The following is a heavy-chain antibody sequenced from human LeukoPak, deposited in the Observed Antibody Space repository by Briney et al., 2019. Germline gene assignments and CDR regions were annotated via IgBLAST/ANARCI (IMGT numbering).Heavy chain of an antibody. CDR3: ARLDYDSSAFDI. J-gene: IGHJ3*02. V-gene: IGHV4-38-2*02. Sequence: PSETLSLTCTVSGYSISSGYYWGWIRQPPGKGLEWIGSIYHSGSTYYNPSLKSRVTISVDTSKNQFSLKLSSVTAADTAVYYCARLDYDSSAFDIWGRGTMVTVSS. CDR1: GYSISSGYY. D-gene: IGHD3-22*01. CDR2: IYHSGST.